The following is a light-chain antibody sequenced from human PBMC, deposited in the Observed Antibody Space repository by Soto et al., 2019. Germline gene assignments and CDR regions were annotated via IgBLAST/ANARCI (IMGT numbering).Light chain of an antibody. CDR1: QSISSY. J-gene: IGKJ4*01. CDR2: AAS. V-gene: IGKV1-39*01. Sequence: DIQMTQSPSSLSASVGDRVTITCRASQSISSYLNWYQQKPGKAPKLLIYAASSLQSGVPSRFSGSGSGTDFTLTISSLQPEDFATYYCQQSYSTLRTSGGGTKVEIK. CDR3: QQSYSTLRT.